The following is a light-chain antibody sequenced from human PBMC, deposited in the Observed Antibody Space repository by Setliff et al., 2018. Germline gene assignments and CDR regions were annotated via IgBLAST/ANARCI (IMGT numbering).Light chain of an antibody. J-gene: IGLJ1*01. CDR2: DVS. Sequence: QSVLTQPRSVSGSPGQSVTISCTGTSSDVGGYKYVSWYQQHPGKAPKLMIYDVSKRPSGVPDRFSGPKSGNTASLTISGLQAEDEADYYCCSYAGSYTSLYVFGTGTKVTV. CDR1: SSDVGGYKY. V-gene: IGLV2-11*01. CDR3: CSYAGSYTSLYV.